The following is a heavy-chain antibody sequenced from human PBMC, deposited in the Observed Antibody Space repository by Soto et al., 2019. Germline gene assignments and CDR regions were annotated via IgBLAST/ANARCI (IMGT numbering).Heavy chain of an antibody. CDR3: ATGGQLWLYFDY. D-gene: IGHD5-18*01. Sequence: ASVKVSCKVSGYSLAELSMHWVRQAPGKGLEWMGGFDPEDGETTYAQKFQGRVTMTEDTSTDTAYMELSSLRSEDTAVYYCATGGQLWLYFDYWGQGTLVTVSS. J-gene: IGHJ4*02. CDR2: FDPEDGET. CDR1: GYSLAELS. V-gene: IGHV1-24*01.